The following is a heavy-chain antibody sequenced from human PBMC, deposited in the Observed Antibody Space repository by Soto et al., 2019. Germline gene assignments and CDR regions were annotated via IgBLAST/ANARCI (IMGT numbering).Heavy chain of an antibody. CDR1: GGTFSSYA. Sequence: ASVKVSCKASGGTFSSYAISWVRQAPGQGLEWMGGIIPTFGTANYAQKFQGRVTITADESTSTAYMELSSLRSEDTAVYYCARSIVVVPAAPYYYYYGMDVWGQGTTVTVSS. CDR3: ARSIVVVPAAPYYYYYGMDV. V-gene: IGHV1-69*13. J-gene: IGHJ6*02. D-gene: IGHD2-2*01. CDR2: IIPTFGTA.